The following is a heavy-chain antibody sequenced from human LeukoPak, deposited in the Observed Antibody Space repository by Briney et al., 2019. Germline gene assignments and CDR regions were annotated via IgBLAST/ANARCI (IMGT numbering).Heavy chain of an antibody. V-gene: IGHV1-18*01. CDR1: GYTFTNYG. Sequence: ASVKVSCKASGYTFTNYGISWVRQAPGQGIERMGWISANNGNRNYALKLQDRVSMTTDTSTSTAYMVLRSLRSDDTAVYYCARQGYGGHSRGAADYWGQGTLVTVSS. CDR3: ARQGYGGHSRGAADY. CDR2: ISANNGNR. D-gene: IGHD4-23*01. J-gene: IGHJ4*02.